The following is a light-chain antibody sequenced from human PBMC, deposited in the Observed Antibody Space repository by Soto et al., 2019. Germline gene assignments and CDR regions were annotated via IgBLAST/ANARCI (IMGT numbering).Light chain of an antibody. Sequence: QLVLTQSPSASASLGASVKLTCTLSSGHSNYAIAWHQQQPEKGPRYLMHLNSDGSHTKGDGIPDRFSGSSSGAERSLTISSLQSEDEADYYCQTWATGIRVFGGGTKLTVL. CDR3: QTWATGIRV. CDR2: LNSDGSH. CDR1: SGHSNYA. V-gene: IGLV4-69*01. J-gene: IGLJ3*02.